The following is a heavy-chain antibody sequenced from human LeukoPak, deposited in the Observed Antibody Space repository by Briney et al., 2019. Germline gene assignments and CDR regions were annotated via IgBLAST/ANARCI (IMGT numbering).Heavy chain of an antibody. CDR1: GYTFISYG. CDR2: ISAYNGNT. V-gene: IGHV1-18*01. CDR3: ARDGGYSYYDSSNYRPLDY. D-gene: IGHD3-22*01. Sequence: GASVKVSCKASGYTFISYGFSWVRQAPGQGLEWMGWISAYNGNTNYAQKVQGRVTMTTDTSTSTVYMELRSLRSDDTAVYYCARDGGYSYYDSSNYRPLDYWGQGTLVTVSS. J-gene: IGHJ4*02.